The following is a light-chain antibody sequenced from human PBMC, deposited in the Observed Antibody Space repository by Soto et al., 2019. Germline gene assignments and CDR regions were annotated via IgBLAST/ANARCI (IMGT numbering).Light chain of an antibody. J-gene: IGLJ1*01. CDR2: QVS. V-gene: IGLV2-14*01. Sequence: QSALTQPASVSGSPGQSITISCTGTSGDIGSYNRVSWYQQHPGKAPKLIIYQVSNRPSGVSNRFSGSKSGNTASLTISGLQADDEADYYCSTYTGSNTPYVFGTGTKLTVL. CDR3: STYTGSNTPYV. CDR1: SGDIGSYNR.